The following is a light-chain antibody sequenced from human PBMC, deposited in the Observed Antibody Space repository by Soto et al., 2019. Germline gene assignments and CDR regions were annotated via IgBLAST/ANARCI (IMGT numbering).Light chain of an antibody. CDR1: QSVGSTF. J-gene: IGKJ5*01. CDR3: QQRNYWQVT. Sequence: EIVLTQSPGTLSLSPGERATLSCRASQSVGSTFLAWYQQKPGQAPRLLIYLTSNRAAGIPARFSGSGSGTDFTLTISSLEPEDFAIYYCQQRNYWQVTFGQGTRLEI. V-gene: IGKV3D-20*02. CDR2: LTS.